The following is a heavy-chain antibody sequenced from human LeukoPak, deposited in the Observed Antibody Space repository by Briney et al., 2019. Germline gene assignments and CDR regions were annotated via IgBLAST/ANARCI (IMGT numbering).Heavy chain of an antibody. Sequence: GASVKVSCKASGYTFTNYDINWVRQATGQGLEWMGWMNPNSGNTGYAQKFQGRVTMTRNTSISTAYMELSSLRSEDTAVYYCARVVASGLGDFWSGYLHYYYGMDVWGQGTTVTVSS. CDR2: MNPNSGNT. CDR3: ARVVASGLGDFWSGYLHYYYGMDV. D-gene: IGHD3-3*01. V-gene: IGHV1-8*01. J-gene: IGHJ6*02. CDR1: GYTFTNYD.